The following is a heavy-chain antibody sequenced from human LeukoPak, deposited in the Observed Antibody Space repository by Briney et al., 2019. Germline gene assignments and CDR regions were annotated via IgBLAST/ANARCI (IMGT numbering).Heavy chain of an antibody. J-gene: IGHJ3*02. CDR1: GGSISSYY. CDR3: ARDRRMDAFDI. Sequence: SETLSLTCTVSGGSISSYYWSWIRQPPGKGLEWIGYIYYSGSTNYNPSLKSRVTTSVDTSKNQFSLKLSSVTAADTAVYYCARDRRMDAFDIWGQGTMVTVSS. D-gene: IGHD2-8*01. CDR2: IYYSGST. V-gene: IGHV4-59*12.